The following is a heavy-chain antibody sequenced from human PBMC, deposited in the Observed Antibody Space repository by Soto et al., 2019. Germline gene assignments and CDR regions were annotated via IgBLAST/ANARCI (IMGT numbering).Heavy chain of an antibody. J-gene: IGHJ6*02. Sequence: QVQLVQSGAEVKKPGASVKVSCKASGYTFTSYDINWVRQATGQGLEWMEWLNPNSANTGYAQQFQGRVTLTRNTSINTADMELGSLRSEDTAVYYCAGQYYYGMGVWGQGTTVTVSS. CDR3: AGQYYYGMGV. CDR1: GYTFTSYD. V-gene: IGHV1-8*01. CDR2: LNPNSANT.